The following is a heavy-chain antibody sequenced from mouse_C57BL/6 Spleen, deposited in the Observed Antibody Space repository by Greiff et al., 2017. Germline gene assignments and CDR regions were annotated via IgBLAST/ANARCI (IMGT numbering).Heavy chain of an antibody. Sequence: QVQLQQPGAELVKPGASVKLSCKASGYTFTSYWMQWVKQRPGQGLKWIGEIDPSDSYTNYNQKFKGKATLTVDTSSSTAYMQLSSLTSEDSAVYYCALGDYDGYWGQGTTLTVSS. CDR1: GYTFTSYW. D-gene: IGHD2-4*01. V-gene: IGHV1-50*01. J-gene: IGHJ2*01. CDR2: IDPSDSYT. CDR3: ALGDYDGY.